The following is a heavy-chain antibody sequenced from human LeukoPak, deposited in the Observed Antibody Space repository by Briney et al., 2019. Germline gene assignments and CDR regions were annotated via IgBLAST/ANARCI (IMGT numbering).Heavy chain of an antibody. CDR1: GYSFATYG. Sequence: ASVKVSCKASGYSFATYGISWVRQAPGQGLEWMGWFSPYDGNTKYSQKFQGRVTLTTETSTTTAYMELRNLRSDDTAVYYCAREGDWGQGTLVTVSS. CDR2: FSPYDGNT. J-gene: IGHJ1*01. CDR3: AREGD. V-gene: IGHV1-18*01.